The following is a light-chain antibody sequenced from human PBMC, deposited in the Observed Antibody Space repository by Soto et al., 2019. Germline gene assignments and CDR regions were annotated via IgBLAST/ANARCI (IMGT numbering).Light chain of an antibody. J-gene: IGKJ4*01. V-gene: IGKV3-20*01. CDR3: QQYDSSLT. Sequence: ETVLTQSPGTLSLSPGERASLSCRASSTVDSIYLAWYQQKPGQAPRLLIHGASNRATGIPDRFSGSGSGTDFTLTISRLEPEDFAVYYCQQYDSSLTFGGGTKVDIK. CDR2: GAS. CDR1: STVDSIY.